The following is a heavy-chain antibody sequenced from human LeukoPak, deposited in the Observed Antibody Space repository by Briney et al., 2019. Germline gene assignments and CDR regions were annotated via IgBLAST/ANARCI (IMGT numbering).Heavy chain of an antibody. CDR2: LSSSSSYI. V-gene: IGHV3-21*01. Sequence: GGSLRLSCAASGFTFSSYSMNWVRQAPGKGLEWVSSLSSSSSYIYYADSVKGRFTISRDNAKNSLYLQMNSLRVEDTAVYYCARARDSSAWNIGFDYWRQGTLVTVSS. CDR3: ARARDSSAWNIGFDY. CDR1: GFTFSSYS. D-gene: IGHD6-19*01. J-gene: IGHJ4*02.